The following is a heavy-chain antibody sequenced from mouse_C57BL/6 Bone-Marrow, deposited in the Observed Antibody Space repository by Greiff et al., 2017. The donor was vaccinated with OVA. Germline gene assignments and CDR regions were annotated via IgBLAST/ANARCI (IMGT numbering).Heavy chain of an antibody. CDR2: SRNKANDYTT. CDR3: ARDAYYYGSSLHWYFDV. CDR1: GFTFSDFY. V-gene: IGHV7-1*01. J-gene: IGHJ1*03. D-gene: IGHD1-1*01. Sequence: EVQLVESGGGLVQSGRSLRLSCATSGFTFSDFYMEWVRQAPGKGLEWIAASRNKANDYTTEYSASVKGRFIVSRDTSQSILYLQMNALRAEDTAIYYCARDAYYYGSSLHWYFDVWGTGTTVTVSS.